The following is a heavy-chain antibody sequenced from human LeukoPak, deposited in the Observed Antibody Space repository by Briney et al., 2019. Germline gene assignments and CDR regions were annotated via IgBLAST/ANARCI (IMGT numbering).Heavy chain of an antibody. CDR3: ARVGTTTGWFDP. CDR1: GDSFSSNSVT. Sequence: SQTLSLTCAISGDSFSSNSVTWNWIRQSPSRGLEWLGRTYYRSKWYNDYAVSVRSRMTINPDTSKNQFSLQLNSVTPEDTAVYYCARVGTTTGWFDPWGQGILVTVSS. V-gene: IGHV6-1*01. D-gene: IGHD1-26*01. CDR2: TYYRSKWYN. J-gene: IGHJ5*02.